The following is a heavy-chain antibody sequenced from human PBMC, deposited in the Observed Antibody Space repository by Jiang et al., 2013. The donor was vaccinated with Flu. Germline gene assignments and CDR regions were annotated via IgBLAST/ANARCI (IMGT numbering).Heavy chain of an antibody. J-gene: IGHJ4*02. CDR1: GYSFTNYW. V-gene: IGHV5-51*01. CDR2: IYPGDSDI. Sequence: GYSFTNYWIGWVRQMPGKGLEWMGIIYPGDSDIRYSPSFQGQVTISSDKSISTAYLQWSSLKASDTAMYYCANQPYSYGSPFDFWGQGTLVTVSS. D-gene: IGHD3-10*01. CDR3: ANQPYSYGSPFDF.